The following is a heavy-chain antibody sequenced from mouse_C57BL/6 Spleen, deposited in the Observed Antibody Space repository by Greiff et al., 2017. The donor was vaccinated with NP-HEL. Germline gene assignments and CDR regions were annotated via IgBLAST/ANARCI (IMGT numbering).Heavy chain of an antibody. D-gene: IGHD1-1*01. J-gene: IGHJ2*01. Sequence: EVQLQQSVAELVRPGASVKLSCTASGFNIKNTYMHWVKQRSEQSLEWIGRIDTANGNHKYAPQFQGKATITADTSSNTAYLQLSSLTSEDTAIYYCADYYYGSRGDWGQGTTLSVSS. CDR1: GFNIKNTY. CDR3: ADYYYGSRGD. V-gene: IGHV14-3*01. CDR2: IDTANGNH.